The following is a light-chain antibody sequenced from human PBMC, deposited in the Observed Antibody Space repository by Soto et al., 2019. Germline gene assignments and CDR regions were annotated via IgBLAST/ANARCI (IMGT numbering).Light chain of an antibody. J-gene: IGKJ2*01. CDR3: QLYNTWPYT. V-gene: IGKV3-15*01. CDR1: QSVSSN. Sequence: EIVMTQAPATMSVSPGERATLSCRASQSVSSNLAWYQQKPGQAPRLLIYGASTRATGIPARFSGSVSGTEFTLTISSLQSKDFAFYYCQLYNTWPYTFAQGTKLEIK. CDR2: GAS.